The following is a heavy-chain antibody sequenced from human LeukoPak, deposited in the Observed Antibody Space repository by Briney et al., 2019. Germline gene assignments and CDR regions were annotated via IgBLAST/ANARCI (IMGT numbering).Heavy chain of an antibody. CDR3: ATMTTFDS. V-gene: IGHV1-69-2*01. CDR1: GYTFTDYY. Sequence: GASVKVSCKAFGYTFTDYYIHWAKEAPGKGLEWMGRVDPEDGETTYAEKFQGRVTITADTSTDTAYMELNNLRSEDTAVYYCATMTTFDSWGQGTLVTVSP. J-gene: IGHJ5*01. CDR2: VDPEDGET. D-gene: IGHD4-11*01.